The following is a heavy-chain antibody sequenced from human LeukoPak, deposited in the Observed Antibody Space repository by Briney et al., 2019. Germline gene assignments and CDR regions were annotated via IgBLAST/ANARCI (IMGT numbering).Heavy chain of an antibody. CDR3: ARDTWNGGPPNTWFDA. D-gene: IGHD1-1*01. Sequence: GASVKVSCKASGYNVNSYYMHWVRQAPGQGLEWMAIINPSTGSTDYAQKFQGRVTVTRDMSTSTVYMELSSLRSEDTAVYYCARDTWNGGPPNTWFDAWSEGTLVTVSS. V-gene: IGHV1-46*02. CDR1: GYNVNSYY. CDR2: INPSTGST. J-gene: IGHJ5*02.